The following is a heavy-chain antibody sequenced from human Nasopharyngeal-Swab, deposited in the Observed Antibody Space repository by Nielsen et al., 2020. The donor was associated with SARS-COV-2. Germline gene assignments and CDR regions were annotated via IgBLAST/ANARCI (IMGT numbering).Heavy chain of an antibody. CDR2: ISWNSVSI. CDR1: GFTFDDYA. V-gene: IGHV3-9*01. J-gene: IGHJ3*02. D-gene: IGHD6-13*01. CDR3: VKGSTSSWTSSFDM. Sequence: SLRLSCAASGFTFDDYAMHWVRQAPGKGLEWVSGISWNSVSIGYGDSVKGRFTITRDNAKNSLYLQVNSLRVEDTALYYCVKGSTSSWTSSFDMWGQGTMVTVSS.